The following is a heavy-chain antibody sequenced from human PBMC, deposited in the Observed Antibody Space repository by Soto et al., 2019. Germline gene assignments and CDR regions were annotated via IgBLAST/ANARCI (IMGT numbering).Heavy chain of an antibody. D-gene: IGHD3-3*01. CDR3: ARGNYDFWSGYTDY. CDR1: GGSSSSYY. J-gene: IGHJ4*02. Sequence: SETLSLTCTVSGGSSSSYYWSWIRHPPGKGLEWIGYIYYSGSTNYNPSLKSRVTISVDTSKNQFSLKLSSVTAADTAVYYCARGNYDFWSGYTDYWGQGTLVTVSS. CDR2: IYYSGST. V-gene: IGHV4-59*01.